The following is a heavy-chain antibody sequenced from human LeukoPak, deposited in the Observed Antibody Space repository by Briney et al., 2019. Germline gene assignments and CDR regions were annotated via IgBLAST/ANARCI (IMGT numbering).Heavy chain of an antibody. CDR2: IRYDGSKS. D-gene: IGHD1-26*01. Sequence: PGGSLRLSCAASGFTFNSYGMHWVRQAPGKGLEWVAFIRYDGSKSYFADSVKGRFALSRDNSKNTLYLQMSSLRPEDTAVYFCAKDGGSGSYFAFEIWGQGTMVTVSS. CDR1: GFTFNSYG. V-gene: IGHV3-30*02. J-gene: IGHJ3*02. CDR3: AKDGGSGSYFAFEI.